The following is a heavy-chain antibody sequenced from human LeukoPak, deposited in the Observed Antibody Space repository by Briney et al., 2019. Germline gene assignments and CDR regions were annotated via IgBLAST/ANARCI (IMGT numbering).Heavy chain of an antibody. CDR2: ISGRGGST. D-gene: IGHD5-18*01. CDR3: AKSLQLWEVADY. Sequence: GGSLRLSCAASGFTFSSCAMSWVRRAPGEGREGVSAISGRGGSTYYGDSVKGRFTISRDNSKKTPYLPMNSLRDEDTAVYYCAKSLQLWEVADYWGQGTLVTVSS. J-gene: IGHJ4*02. V-gene: IGHV3-23*01. CDR1: GFTFSSCA.